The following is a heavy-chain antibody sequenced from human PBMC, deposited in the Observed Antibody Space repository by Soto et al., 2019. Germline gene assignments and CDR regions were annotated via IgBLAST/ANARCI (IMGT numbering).Heavy chain of an antibody. CDR3: ASSYQTLDMGGCMDP. D-gene: IGHD2-2*01. V-gene: IGHV4-61*01. Sequence: QVQLQESGPGLVKPSETLSLTCAVSGGSVSSGSYFWSWLRQPPGKGLEWIGCIYYSGSTNYNPSVKSRVNNSVNTSKNQSSLYLSSVTAADTAVYYRASSYQTLDMGGCMDPWGQGTLVIVSS. J-gene: IGHJ5*02. CDR1: GGSVSSGSYF. CDR2: IYYSGST.